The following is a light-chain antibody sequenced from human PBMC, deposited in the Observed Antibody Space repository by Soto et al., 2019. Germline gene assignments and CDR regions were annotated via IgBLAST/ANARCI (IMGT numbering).Light chain of an antibody. J-gene: IGKJ1*01. V-gene: IGKV3-20*01. CDR3: QHYCSSPWT. CDR2: GAS. CDR1: QSVSSSY. Sequence: EIVLTQSPGTLSLSPGERATLSCRASQSVSSSYLAWYQQKPGQAPRPLIYGASSRAIGIPDRFSGSGSGTDFTLTISRLDPEDFAVYYCQHYCSSPWTFGQGTKVDIK.